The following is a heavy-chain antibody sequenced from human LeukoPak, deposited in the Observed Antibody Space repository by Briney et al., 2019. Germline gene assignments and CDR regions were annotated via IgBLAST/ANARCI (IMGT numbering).Heavy chain of an antibody. V-gene: IGHV3-33*01. Sequence: GGSLRLSCAASGFTFSNYDMHWVRQAPGKGLEWVAVIWFDGSNKFYADSVKGRFTISRDNSKNTLYLQMNSLRAEDTAVYYCARDVLPGSSWYYFDYWGQGTLVTVSS. CDR3: ARDVLPGSSWYYFDY. CDR1: GFTFSNYD. D-gene: IGHD6-13*01. J-gene: IGHJ4*02. CDR2: IWFDGSNK.